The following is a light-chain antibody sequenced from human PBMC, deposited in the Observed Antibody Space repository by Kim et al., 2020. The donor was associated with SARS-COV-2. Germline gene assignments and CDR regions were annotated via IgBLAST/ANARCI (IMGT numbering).Light chain of an antibody. Sequence: ASVGDGVPIPCRASQSISTWLAWYQHKPGKAPKLLMYLASNLETGVSPRFSGSGSGTEFTLAISSLQPDDVATYYCQQYNSAPYSFGQGTKLEI. J-gene: IGKJ2*01. CDR2: LAS. V-gene: IGKV1-5*03. CDR3: QQYNSAPYS. CDR1: QSISTW.